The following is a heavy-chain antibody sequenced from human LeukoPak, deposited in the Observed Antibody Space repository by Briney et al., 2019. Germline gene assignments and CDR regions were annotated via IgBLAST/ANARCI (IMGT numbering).Heavy chain of an antibody. CDR1: GFTFSVYA. CDR2: ISGSGGST. J-gene: IGHJ5*02. CDR3: AKVWSADFWSGYFTWFDP. Sequence: GGSLRLSCTASGFTFSVYAMIWVRQAPEKGLEWVSGISGSGGSTYYADSVKGRFTISRDNSKNTLYLQMNSLRAEDTAVYYCAKVWSADFWSGYFTWFDPLGQGTLVTVSS. D-gene: IGHD3-3*01. V-gene: IGHV3-23*01.